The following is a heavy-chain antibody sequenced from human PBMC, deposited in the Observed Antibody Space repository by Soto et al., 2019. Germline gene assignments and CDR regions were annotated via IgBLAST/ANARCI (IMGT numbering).Heavy chain of an antibody. CDR1: GASIIGFY. Sequence: SETLSLTCTVSGASIIGFYWSWSRKSAGKGLERIGRIYATGTTDYNPSLKSRVMMSVDTSKKQFSLKLRSVTAADTAVYYCVRDGTKTLRDWFDPWGQGISVTVSS. D-gene: IGHD1-1*01. CDR3: VRDGTKTLRDWFDP. J-gene: IGHJ5*02. V-gene: IGHV4-4*07. CDR2: IYATGTT.